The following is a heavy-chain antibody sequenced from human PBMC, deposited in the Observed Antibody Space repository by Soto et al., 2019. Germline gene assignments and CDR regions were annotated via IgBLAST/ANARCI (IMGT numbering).Heavy chain of an antibody. CDR1: GYTFSSYA. CDR2: ISGSGGST. J-gene: IGHJ4*02. V-gene: IGHV3-23*04. D-gene: IGHD4-4*01. CDR3: AKDRAERMTTVTTGDY. Sequence: VQLVQSGAEVKKPGASVKVSCKASGYTFSSYAMSWVRQAPGKGLEWVSAISGSGGSTYYADSVKGRFTISRDNSKNTLYPQMNSLRAEDTAVYYCAKDRAERMTTVTTGDYWGQGTLVTVSS.